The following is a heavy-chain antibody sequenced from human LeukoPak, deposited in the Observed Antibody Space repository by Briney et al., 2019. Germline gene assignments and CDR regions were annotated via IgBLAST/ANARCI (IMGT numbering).Heavy chain of an antibody. Sequence: ASVKVPCKASGGTFTNYGINWVRQAPGHGLEWMGGIIRIFGTPNYAQRFQGRVTITADKSTSTAYMELSSLTSEDTAVYYCARAIDNIGPGGDFRGYYFDYWGQGTPVTVSS. J-gene: IGHJ4*02. CDR1: GGTFTNYG. CDR2: IIRIFGTP. D-gene: IGHD2-21*02. V-gene: IGHV1-69*06. CDR3: ARAIDNIGPGGDFRGYYFDY.